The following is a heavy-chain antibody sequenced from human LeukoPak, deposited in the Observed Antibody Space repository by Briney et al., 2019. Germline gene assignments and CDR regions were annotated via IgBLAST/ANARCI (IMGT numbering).Heavy chain of an antibody. CDR3: TGHYGVNV. Sequence: PGGSLRLSCAASGFTFSSSWMTWVRQAPGKGLEWVANINQDGSEKYYVDSVRGRFTISRDNARNSLYLQMHSLRAEDTAVFYCTGHYGVNVWGQGTTVTVSS. CDR1: GFTFSSSW. V-gene: IGHV3-7*01. J-gene: IGHJ6*02. CDR2: INQDGSEK.